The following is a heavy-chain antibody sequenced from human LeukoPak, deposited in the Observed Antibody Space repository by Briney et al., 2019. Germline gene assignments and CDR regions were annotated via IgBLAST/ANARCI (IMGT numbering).Heavy chain of an antibody. CDR3: GRDEAEAFDI. V-gene: IGHV3-30-3*01. Sequence: PGRSLRLSGVASGFTFSSYAMHWVRQAPGKGLEWIAVISYDGSNKYYADSVKGRFTISRDNSKNTLYLQMNSLRAEDTAVYYCGRDEAEAFDIWGQGTMVTVSS. CDR2: ISYDGSNK. J-gene: IGHJ3*02. CDR1: GFTFSSYA.